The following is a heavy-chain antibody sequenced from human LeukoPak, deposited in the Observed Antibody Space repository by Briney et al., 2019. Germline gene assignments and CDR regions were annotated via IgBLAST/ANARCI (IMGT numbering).Heavy chain of an antibody. CDR1: GASITSFH. J-gene: IGHJ4*02. V-gene: IGHV4-4*07. D-gene: IGHD3-10*01. CDR3: ARKDGGY. Sequence: SETLSLTCTVSGASITSFHWTWIRQPAGKGLEWIGLIYSSGSTIYNPSLQSRVAISVDMTKNQLSLKLSSVTAADTAMYYCARKDGGYWGQGTLVTVSS. CDR2: IYSSGST.